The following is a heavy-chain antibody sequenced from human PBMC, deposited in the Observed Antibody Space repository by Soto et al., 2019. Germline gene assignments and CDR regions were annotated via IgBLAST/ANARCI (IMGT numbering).Heavy chain of an antibody. CDR2: IIPIFGTA. CDR3: ASDSSSWYAFDI. V-gene: IGHV1-69*13. J-gene: IGHJ3*02. CDR1: GGTFSSYA. D-gene: IGHD6-13*01. Sequence: ASVKVSCKASGGTFSSYAISWVRQAPGQGLEWMGGIIPIFGTANYAQKFQGRVTITADESTSTAYMELSSLRSEDTAVYYCASDSSSWYAFDIWGQGTMVTVSS.